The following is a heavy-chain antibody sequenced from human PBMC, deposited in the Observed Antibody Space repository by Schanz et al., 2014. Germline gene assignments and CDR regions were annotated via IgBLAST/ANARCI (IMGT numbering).Heavy chain of an antibody. V-gene: IGHV1-69*02. D-gene: IGHD5-12*01. CDR1: GDTFRSYT. CDR2: IIPITGIT. CDR3: ARTGYDPSLTH. J-gene: IGHJ4*02. Sequence: QVQLVQSGAEVKKPGSSVKVSCKASGDTFRSYTINWVRHAPGQGLEWMGRIIPITGITNYAQKFQGRVTFTADKSTSTAFLEVNSLRSEDPAVYYCARTGYDPSLTHWGQGTLVTVSS.